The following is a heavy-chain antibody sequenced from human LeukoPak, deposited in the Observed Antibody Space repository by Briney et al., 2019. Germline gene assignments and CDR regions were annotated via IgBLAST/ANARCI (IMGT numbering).Heavy chain of an antibody. CDR1: GGSFSGYY. Sequence: SETLSLTCAVYGGSFSGYYWSWIRQPPGKGLEWIGEINHSGSTNYNPSLKSRVTISVDTSKNQFSLKLSSVTAADTAVYYCARRHIVVVTASWFDPWGQGTLVTVSS. D-gene: IGHD2-21*02. J-gene: IGHJ5*02. V-gene: IGHV4-34*01. CDR2: INHSGST. CDR3: ARRHIVVVTASWFDP.